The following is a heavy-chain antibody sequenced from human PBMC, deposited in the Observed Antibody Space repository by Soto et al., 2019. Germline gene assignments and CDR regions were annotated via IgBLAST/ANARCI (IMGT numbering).Heavy chain of an antibody. J-gene: IGHJ5*02. V-gene: IGHV4-30-2*01. CDR1: GGSITIGGYC. Sequence: QLQLQESGSGLVKPSQTLSLTCTVSGGSITIGGYCWSWIRQPPGQGLEWIGYICHSGNTYYNPSLKSRVTPSLDRSKNQFSLNLSSVPAADTAVYYCARVWFGESSWFDPWGQGTLVTVSS. CDR3: ARVWFGESSWFDP. D-gene: IGHD3-10*01. CDR2: ICHSGNT.